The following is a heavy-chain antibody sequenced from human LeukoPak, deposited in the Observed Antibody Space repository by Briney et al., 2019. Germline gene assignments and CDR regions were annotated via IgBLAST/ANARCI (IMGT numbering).Heavy chain of an antibody. D-gene: IGHD3-3*01. CDR1: GFTFSSYS. J-gene: IGHJ6*02. CDR2: ISSSSSTI. Sequence: GGSLRHSCAASGFTFSSYSMNWVRQAPGKGLEWVSYISSSSSTIYYADSVKGRFTISRDNAKNSLYLQMNSLRAEDTAVYYCARDETSEWLYYYYGMDVWGQGTTVTVSS. CDR3: ARDETSEWLYYYYGMDV. V-gene: IGHV3-48*01.